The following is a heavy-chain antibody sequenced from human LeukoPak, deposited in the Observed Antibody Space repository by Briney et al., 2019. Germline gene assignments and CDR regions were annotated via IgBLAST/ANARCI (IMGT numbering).Heavy chain of an antibody. V-gene: IGHV4-59*08. Sequence: SETLSLTCTVSGGSISSYYWSWIRQPPGKGLEWIGYIYYGGSTNYNPSLKSRVTISVDTSKNQFSLKLSSVTAADTAVYYCARHTDSSGWYNLSWFDPWGQGTLVTVSS. J-gene: IGHJ5*02. CDR3: ARHTDSSGWYNLSWFDP. CDR2: IYYGGST. CDR1: GGSISSYY. D-gene: IGHD6-19*01.